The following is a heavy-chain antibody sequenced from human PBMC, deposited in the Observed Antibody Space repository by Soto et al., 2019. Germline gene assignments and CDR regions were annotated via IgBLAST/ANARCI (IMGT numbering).Heavy chain of an antibody. CDR2: IIPIFGTA. J-gene: IGHJ6*02. Sequence: QVQLVQSGAEVKKPGSSVKVSCKASGGTFSSYAISWVRQAPGQGLEWMGGIIPIFGTANYAQKFQGRVTITADESTSTAYMELSSLRSEDTAVYYCARDLYSSSSMETYYYGMDVWGQGTTVTVSS. V-gene: IGHV1-69*12. CDR3: ARDLYSSSSMETYYYGMDV. CDR1: GGTFSSYA. D-gene: IGHD6-6*01.